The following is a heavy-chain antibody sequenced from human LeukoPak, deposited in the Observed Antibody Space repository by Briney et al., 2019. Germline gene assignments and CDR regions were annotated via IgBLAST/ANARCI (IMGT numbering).Heavy chain of an antibody. CDR1: GFIFNSHS. CDR3: AKDGQYSSSSPYYFDY. D-gene: IGHD6-6*01. V-gene: IGHV3-21*04. CDR2: ISSTSSYI. J-gene: IGHJ4*02. Sequence: GGSLRLSCAASGFIFNSHSMNWVRQAPGKGLEWVSSISSTSSYIYYADSVKSRFTISRDNAKNSLYLQMNSLRAEDTAVYYCAKDGQYSSSSPYYFDYWGQGTLVTVSS.